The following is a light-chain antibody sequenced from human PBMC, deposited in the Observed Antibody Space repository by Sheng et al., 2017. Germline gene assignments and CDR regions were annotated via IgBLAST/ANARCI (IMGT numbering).Light chain of an antibody. V-gene: IGKV3-15*01. J-gene: IGKJ2*03. CDR2: AAS. CDR3: QQYNNWPPMDS. Sequence: EIVMTQSPATLSVSPGERATLSCRASQSVSSDLAWYQQKPGQAPRLLIYAASTRATGIPARFSGSGSATEFTLTISSLQSEDFAVYYCQQYNNWPPMDSFGQGTKLEIK. CDR1: QSVSSD.